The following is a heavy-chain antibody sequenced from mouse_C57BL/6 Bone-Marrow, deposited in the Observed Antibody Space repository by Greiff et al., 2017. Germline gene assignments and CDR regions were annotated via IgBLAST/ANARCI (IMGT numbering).Heavy chain of an antibody. CDR2: ISSGGSYT. CDR3: ARLRNYGLFDY. Sequence: EVQRVESGGDLVKPGGSLKLSCAASGFTFSSYGMSWVRQTPDKRLEWVATISSGGSYTYYPASVKGRFTISRDNAKNTLYLQMSSLKSEDTAMYYCARLRNYGLFDYWGKGTTLTVSS. J-gene: IGHJ2*01. D-gene: IGHD1-2*01. CDR1: GFTFSSYG. V-gene: IGHV5-6*01.